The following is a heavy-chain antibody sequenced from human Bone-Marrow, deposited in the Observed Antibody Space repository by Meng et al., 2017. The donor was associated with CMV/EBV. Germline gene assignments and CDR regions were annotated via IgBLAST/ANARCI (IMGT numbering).Heavy chain of an antibody. D-gene: IGHD3-10*01. CDR2: IYYSGST. CDR1: GGSISSSSYY. V-gene: IGHV4-39*07. J-gene: IGHJ4*03. Sequence: SETLSLTCTVSGGSISSSSYYWGWIRQPPGKGLEWIGSIYYSGSTYYNPSLKSRVTISVDTSKNQFSLKLSSVTAADTAVYYCARATGDYYGSGIDYWGQGTTVTVSS. CDR3: ARATGDYYGSGIDY.